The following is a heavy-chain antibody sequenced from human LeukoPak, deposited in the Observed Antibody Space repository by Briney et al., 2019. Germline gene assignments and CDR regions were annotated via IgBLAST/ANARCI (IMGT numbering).Heavy chain of an antibody. CDR3: ARLRSAFGGYFQH. CDR2: IYYSGST. Sequence: PSETLSLTCTVSGVSISSYYWSWIRQPPGKGLEWIGYIYYSGSTNYNPSLKSRVTISVDTSKNQFSLKLSSVTAADTAVYYCARLRSAFGGYFQHWGQGTLVTVSS. D-gene: IGHD4-23*01. J-gene: IGHJ1*01. V-gene: IGHV4-59*08. CDR1: GVSISSYY.